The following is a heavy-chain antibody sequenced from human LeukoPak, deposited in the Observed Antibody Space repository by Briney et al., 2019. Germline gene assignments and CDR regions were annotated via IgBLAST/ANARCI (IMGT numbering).Heavy chain of an antibody. J-gene: IGHJ6*02. CDR1: GGSISSGGYY. CDR2: IYYSGST. D-gene: IGHD2-15*01. Sequence: PSETLSLTCTVSGGSISSGGYYWSWIRQPPGKGLEWIGYIYYSGSTYYNPSLKSRVTISVDTSKNQFSLKLSSVTAADTAVYYCARDHDCSGGSCYSGLNDYYYGMDVWGQGTTVTVSS. V-gene: IGHV4-30-2*01. CDR3: ARDHDCSGGSCYSGLNDYYYGMDV.